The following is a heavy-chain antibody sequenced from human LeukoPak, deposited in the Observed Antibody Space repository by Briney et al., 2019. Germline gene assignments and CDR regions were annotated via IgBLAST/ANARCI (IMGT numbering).Heavy chain of an antibody. D-gene: IGHD4-17*01. CDR1: GDSITSSHW. CDR3: ARAYGDYRWFFDF. Sequence: PSETLSLTCAVSGDSITSSHWWTWIRQPPGKGLEWIGEIFHAGSTNYNSSLESRVTISVDKSKNQFSLKLTSVTAADTAVYFCARAYGDYRWFFDFWGPGILVTASS. J-gene: IGHJ4*02. CDR2: IFHAGST. V-gene: IGHV4-4*02.